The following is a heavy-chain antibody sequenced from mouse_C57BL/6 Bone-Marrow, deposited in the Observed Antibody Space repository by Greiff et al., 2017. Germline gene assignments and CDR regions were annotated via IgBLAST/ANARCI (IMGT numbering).Heavy chain of an antibody. Sequence: VQLKESGGDLVKPGGSLKLSCAASGFTFSSYGMSWVRQTPDKRLEWVATISSGGSYTYYPDSVKGRFTISRDNAKNTLYLQMSSLKSEDTAMYYCARQSYYGSSSRFAFWGQGTLVTVSA. D-gene: IGHD1-1*01. V-gene: IGHV5-6*01. CDR2: ISSGGSYT. CDR3: ARQSYYGSSSRFAF. CDR1: GFTFSSYG. J-gene: IGHJ3*01.